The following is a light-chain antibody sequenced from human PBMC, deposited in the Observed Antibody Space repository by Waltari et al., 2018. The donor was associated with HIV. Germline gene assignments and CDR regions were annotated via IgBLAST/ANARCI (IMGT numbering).Light chain of an antibody. J-gene: IGKJ4*01. CDR3: QQFNNYPLT. CDR2: DAS. CDR1: QGIDSA. V-gene: IGKV1D-13*01. Sequence: AIHLTQSPSSLSASVGDRVTITCRASQGIDSALARYQQKPGKALNLLIYDASTLESGVPSRFSGRGSGTDFTLTISSLQPEDFATYYCQQFNNYPLTFGGGTK.